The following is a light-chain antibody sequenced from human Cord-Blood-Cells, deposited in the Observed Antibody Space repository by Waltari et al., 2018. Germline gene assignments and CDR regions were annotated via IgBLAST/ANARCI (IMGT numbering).Light chain of an antibody. Sequence: DIVMTHSPHSLPVFPVERAPINCKSSQSVLYSSNNKNYLAWYQQKPGQPPKRLIYWASTRESGVPDRFSGSGSGTDFTLTISSLQAEDVAVYYCQQYYSTPYSFGQGTKLEIK. CDR1: QSVLYSSNNKNY. CDR3: QQYYSTPYS. CDR2: WAS. J-gene: IGKJ2*03. V-gene: IGKV4-1*01.